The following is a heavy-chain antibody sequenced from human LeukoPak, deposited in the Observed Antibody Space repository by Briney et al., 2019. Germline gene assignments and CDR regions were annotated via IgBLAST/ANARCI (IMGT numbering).Heavy chain of an antibody. CDR3: ARGHSTSWPEYFQH. V-gene: IGHV1-18*01. CDR2: ISAYNGKT. CDR1: GYTFNRYG. D-gene: IGHD6-13*01. Sequence: ASVKVSCEASGYTFNRYGISCGPQAPGRAREWMGWISAYNGKTKNAQNLQGRVTMTTDTSTTTAYMELRSLKSDDTAVYYCARGHSTSWPEYFQHWGQGTLVTVSS. J-gene: IGHJ1*01.